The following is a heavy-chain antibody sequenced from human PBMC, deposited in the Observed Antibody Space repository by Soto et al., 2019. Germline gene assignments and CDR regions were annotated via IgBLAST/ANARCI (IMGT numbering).Heavy chain of an antibody. CDR2: ISGSGATT. J-gene: IGHJ5*02. D-gene: IGHD3-10*01. Sequence: GGSLRLSCAASGFIFSSYALSWVRQAPGKGLEWVSGISGSGATTYYADSVKGRFTISRDNSKNTLYLQMNSLRAEDTAVYYCAKVPYYGSGNYPWDSFDPWGQGTLVTVSS. CDR1: GFIFSSYA. V-gene: IGHV3-23*01. CDR3: AKVPYYGSGNYPWDSFDP.